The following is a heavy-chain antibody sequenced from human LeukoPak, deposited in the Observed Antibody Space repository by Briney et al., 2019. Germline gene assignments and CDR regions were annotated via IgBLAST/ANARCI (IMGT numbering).Heavy chain of an antibody. V-gene: IGHV3-23*01. Sequence: GGSLRLSCAASGFTFSNYAMSWVRQAPGKGLEWVSVISGSGGTTYSADSGKGRFTISRDNSKNTLYLQMNSLRAEDTAAYYCARERGSSGGNTNGYFDYWGQGALVTVSS. J-gene: IGHJ4*02. D-gene: IGHD4-23*01. CDR3: ARERGSSGGNTNGYFDY. CDR1: GFTFSNYA. CDR2: ISGSGGTT.